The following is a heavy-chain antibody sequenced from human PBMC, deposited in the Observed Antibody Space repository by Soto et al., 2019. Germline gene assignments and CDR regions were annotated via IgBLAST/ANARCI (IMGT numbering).Heavy chain of an antibody. V-gene: IGHV3-21*01. CDR2: ISSSSSYI. D-gene: IGHD3-22*01. CDR1: GGNFSSYS. Sequence: HSKAAAGGNFSSYSRHRIRKKKRKGLEWVSSISSSSSYIYYADSVKGRFTISRDNAKNSLYLQMNSLRAEDTAVYYCARALYYYDSSGYYGSWGQGTLVTVSS. CDR3: ARALYYYDSSGYYGS. J-gene: IGHJ5*02.